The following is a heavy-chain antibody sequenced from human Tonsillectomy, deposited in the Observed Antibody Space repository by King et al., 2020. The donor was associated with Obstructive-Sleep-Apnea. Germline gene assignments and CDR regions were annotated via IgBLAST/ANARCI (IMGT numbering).Heavy chain of an antibody. CDR2: ISAYNGNT. CDR1: GYTFTSYG. D-gene: IGHD3-10*01. J-gene: IGHJ4*02. V-gene: IGHV1-18*01. CDR3: ARDMGKLLWFGEVIDY. Sequence: VQLVESGAEVKKPGASVKVSCKASGYTFTSYGISWVRQAPGQGLEWMGWISAYNGNTNYAQKLQGRVTMTTDTSTSTAYMELRSLRSDDTAGYYCARDMGKLLWFGEVIDYWGQGTLVTVSS.